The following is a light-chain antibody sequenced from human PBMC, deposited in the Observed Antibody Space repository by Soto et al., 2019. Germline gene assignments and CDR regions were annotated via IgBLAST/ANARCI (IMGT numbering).Light chain of an antibody. J-gene: IGKJ1*01. V-gene: IGKV3-20*01. CDR2: GAS. CDR3: QQYGSSLST. Sequence: EIVMTQSPATLSVSPGEIATLSFSASQSVYNNLAWYQQKPGQAPRLLIYGASTRATGIPDRFSGSGYGTDFTLSINRLEPEDFAVYYCQQYGSSLSTFGQGTKVDIK. CDR1: QSVYNN.